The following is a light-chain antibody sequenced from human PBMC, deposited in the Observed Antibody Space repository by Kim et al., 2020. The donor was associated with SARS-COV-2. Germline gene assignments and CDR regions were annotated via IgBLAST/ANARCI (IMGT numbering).Light chain of an antibody. V-gene: IGLV1-44*01. J-gene: IGLJ6*01. CDR3: ATWDASLSGPG. CDR2: RDR. CDR1: SSNVGTNT. Sequence: GQRVTLSCAGGSSNVGTNTEPWNQQLPGTAPKLLIARDRQRTSGVPDRFSDSKSGTSASLAISGLQSEDEADYYWATWDASLSGPGFGGGTKVTVL.